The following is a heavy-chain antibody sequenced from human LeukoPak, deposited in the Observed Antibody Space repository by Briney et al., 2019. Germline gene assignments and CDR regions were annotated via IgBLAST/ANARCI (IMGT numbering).Heavy chain of an antibody. CDR3: TRAPNFDSGSYRHFQQ. J-gene: IGHJ1*01. D-gene: IGHD3-10*01. Sequence: AASVKVSCKAAGRTFTFYFMHWVRQAPGQGFEWMGVINPKGGTTTYAQKFQGRVSMTTDTSTNTVYMELNSLRSDDTAVYYCTRAPNFDSGSYRHFQQWGQGTLVIVS. CDR1: GRTFTFYF. V-gene: IGHV1-46*01. CDR2: INPKGGTT.